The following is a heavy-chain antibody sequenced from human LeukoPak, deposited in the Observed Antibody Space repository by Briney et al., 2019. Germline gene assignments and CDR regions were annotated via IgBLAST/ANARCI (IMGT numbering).Heavy chain of an antibody. D-gene: IGHD1-26*01. CDR3: ARGDISLVYWFQH. CDR2: IYYSGST. J-gene: IGHJ1*01. Sequence: PSETLSLTCTVSGGSISSYYWSWIRQPPGKGLEWIGYIYYSGSTNYNPSLKSRVTISVDTSKNQFSLKLSSVTAADTAVYYCARGDISLVYWFQHWGQGTLVTVSS. CDR1: GGSISSYY. V-gene: IGHV4-59*01.